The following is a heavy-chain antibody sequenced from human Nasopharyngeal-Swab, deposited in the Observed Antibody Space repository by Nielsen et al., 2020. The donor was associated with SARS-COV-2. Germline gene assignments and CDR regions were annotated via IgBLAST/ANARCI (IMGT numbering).Heavy chain of an antibody. D-gene: IGHD3-9*01. Sequence: GESLKISCEASGFTFSSYPMQWVRRAPGKGLEWVSVISYGGGDEHYADSVKGRFTISRDNSKNTLYLQMNSLTVDDTAVYYCARSYNPGGFGWLLSNDWGQGTLVTVS. CDR2: ISYGGGDE. J-gene: IGHJ4*02. CDR3: ARSYNPGGFGWLLSND. V-gene: IGHV3-30*04. CDR1: GFTFSSYP.